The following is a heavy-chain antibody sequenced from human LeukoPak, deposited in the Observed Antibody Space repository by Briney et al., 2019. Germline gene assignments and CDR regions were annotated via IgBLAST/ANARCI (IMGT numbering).Heavy chain of an antibody. D-gene: IGHD6-19*01. Sequence: SETLSLTCTVSGVSISSGGYYWSWIRQPPGKGLEWIGYIYHSGSTYYNPSLKSRVTISVDRSKNQFSLKLSSVTAADTAVYYCARGQEGQWLVPYFDYWGQGTLVTVSS. CDR3: ARGQEGQWLVPYFDY. J-gene: IGHJ4*02. V-gene: IGHV4-30-2*01. CDR1: GVSISSGGYY. CDR2: IYHSGST.